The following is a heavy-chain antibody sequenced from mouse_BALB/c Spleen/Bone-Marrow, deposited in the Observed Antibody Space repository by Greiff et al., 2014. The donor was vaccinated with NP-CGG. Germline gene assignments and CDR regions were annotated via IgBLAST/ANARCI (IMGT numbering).Heavy chain of an antibody. CDR1: GFAFSSYD. Sequence: DVKLVESGGALVKPGGSLKLSCAASGFAFSSYDMSWVRQTPEKRLEWVATISSGGSYTYYPDSVKGRFTISRDNARNTLYLQMSSLRSEDTALYYCARPLTGAYFDYWGQGTTLTVSS. D-gene: IGHD4-1*01. V-gene: IGHV5-9*02. CDR2: ISSGGSYT. J-gene: IGHJ2*01. CDR3: ARPLTGAYFDY.